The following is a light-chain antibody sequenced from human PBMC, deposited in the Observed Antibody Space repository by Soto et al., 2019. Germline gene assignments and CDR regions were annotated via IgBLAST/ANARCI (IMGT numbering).Light chain of an antibody. CDR3: CSFGGGNKRL. CDR2: EVS. Sequence: QSALTQPPSASGSPGQSVTISCTGTSSDVGGYNFVSWYQQHPGKVPKPMIYEVSKRPSGVPDRFSCSKSGNTASLTVSGLQAEDEADYYCCSFGGGNKRLFAGGTKLTVL. CDR1: SSDVGGYNF. V-gene: IGLV2-8*01. J-gene: IGLJ3*02.